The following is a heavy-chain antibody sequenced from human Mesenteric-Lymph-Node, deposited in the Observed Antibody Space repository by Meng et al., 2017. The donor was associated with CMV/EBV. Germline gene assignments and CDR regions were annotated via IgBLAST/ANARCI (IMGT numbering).Heavy chain of an antibody. D-gene: IGHD3-3*01. Sequence: GGSLRLSCEASGITFSGYWMHWVRQGPGKGLVWVSRINGDGRSTSYADSVKGRFTISRDNAKNTLYLQMNSLRAEDTAVYYCVRGGSRAITNFGVLITAELGGYYDMDVWGQGTTVTVSS. CDR1: GITFSGYW. CDR3: VRGGSRAITNFGVLITAELGGYYDMDV. V-gene: IGHV3-74*01. CDR2: INGDGRST. J-gene: IGHJ6*02.